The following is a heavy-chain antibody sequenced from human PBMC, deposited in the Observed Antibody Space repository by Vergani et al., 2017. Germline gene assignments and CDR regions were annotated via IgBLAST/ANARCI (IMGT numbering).Heavy chain of an antibody. Sequence: QVQLVQSGAEVKKPGASVKVSCKASGYTFTSYGISWVRQAPGQGLEWMGWISAYNGNTNYAQKLQGRVTMTTDRSTSTAYMELRSLRSDDTAVYYCAREYDGSGSYLTAPALDYWGQGTLVTVSS. V-gene: IGHV1-18*04. CDR3: AREYDGSGSYLTAPALDY. CDR1: GYTFTSYG. J-gene: IGHJ4*02. D-gene: IGHD3-10*01. CDR2: ISAYNGNT.